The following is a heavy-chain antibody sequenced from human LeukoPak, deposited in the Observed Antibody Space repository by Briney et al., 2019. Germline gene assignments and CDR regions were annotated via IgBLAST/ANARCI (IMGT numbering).Heavy chain of an antibody. CDR3: ARDGVGYSYGYGPSNKDAFDI. Sequence: ASVKVSCKASGGTFSSYAISWVRQAPGRGLEWMGRIIPILGTANYAQKFQGRVTNTADESTSTAYMELSSLRSEDTAVYYCARDGVGYSYGYGPSNKDAFDIWGQGTKVTVSS. J-gene: IGHJ3*02. D-gene: IGHD5-18*01. CDR2: IIPILGTA. V-gene: IGHV1-69*11. CDR1: GGTFSSYA.